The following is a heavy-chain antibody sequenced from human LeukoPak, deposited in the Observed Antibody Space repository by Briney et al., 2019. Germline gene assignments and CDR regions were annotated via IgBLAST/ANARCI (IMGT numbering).Heavy chain of an antibody. CDR1: GGSISGYY. V-gene: IGHV4-59*12. J-gene: IGHJ4*02. D-gene: IGHD3-10*01. Sequence: SETLSLTCTVSGGSISGYYWSWIRQPPGKGLEWIGYIFYSGSTNYNPSLKSRVTISVDTSKNQFSLKLSPVTAADTAVYYCARDDEASGYFDYWGQGTLVTVSS. CDR2: IFYSGST. CDR3: ARDDEASGYFDY.